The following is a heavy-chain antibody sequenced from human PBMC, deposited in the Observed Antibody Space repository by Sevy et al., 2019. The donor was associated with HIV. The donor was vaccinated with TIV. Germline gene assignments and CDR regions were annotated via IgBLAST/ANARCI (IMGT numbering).Heavy chain of an antibody. CDR3: ARDRGDCSGGSCYLSWFDP. Sequence: SETLSLTCTVSGGSISSYYWSRIRQPAWKGLEWIGRIYTSRSTNYNPSLKSRVTMSVDTSKNQFSLKLSSVTAADTAVYYCARDRGDCSGGSCYLSWFDPWGQGTLVTVSS. CDR1: GGSISSYY. V-gene: IGHV4-4*07. D-gene: IGHD2-15*01. J-gene: IGHJ5*02. CDR2: IYTSRST.